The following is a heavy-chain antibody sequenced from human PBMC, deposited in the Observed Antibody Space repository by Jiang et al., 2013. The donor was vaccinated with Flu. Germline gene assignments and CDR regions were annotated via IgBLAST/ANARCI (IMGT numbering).Heavy chain of an antibody. D-gene: IGHD3-10*01. V-gene: IGHV1-18*04. CDR2: ISAYNDNT. Sequence: SVKVSCKASGYPFTSHGVSWVRQAPGQGLEWMGWISAYNDNTHYAQKYQGRVTMTTDTSTSTAYMELRSLRSDDTAVYYCARDLLLAGSGTYLYYYAMDVWGQGTTVTVSS. CDR3: ARDLLLAGSGTYLYYYAMDV. J-gene: IGHJ6*02. CDR1: GYPFTSHG.